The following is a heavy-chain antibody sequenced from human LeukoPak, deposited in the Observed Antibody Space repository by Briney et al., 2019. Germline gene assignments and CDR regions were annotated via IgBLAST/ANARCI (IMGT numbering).Heavy chain of an antibody. CDR3: AREPSRYCSSTSCSPGIAAAGDAFDI. J-gene: IGHJ3*02. CDR1: GFTFSSYS. V-gene: IGHV3-48*04. Sequence: QPGGSLRLSCAASGFTFSSYSMNWVRQTPGKGLEWVSYISSSSRTIYYADSVKGRFTISRDNAKNSLYLQMNSLRAEDTALYHCAREPSRYCSSTSCSPGIAAAGDAFDIWGQGTMVTVSS. CDR2: ISSSSRTI. D-gene: IGHD2-2*01.